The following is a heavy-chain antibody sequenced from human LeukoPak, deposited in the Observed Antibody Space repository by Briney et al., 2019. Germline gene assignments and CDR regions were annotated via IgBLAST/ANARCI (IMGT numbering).Heavy chain of an antibody. Sequence: SETLSLTCAVSGGSISSSNWWSGVRPPPGKGVEGTGEIYHSGSTNYNPSLKSRVTISVDKSKNQFSLKLSSVTAADTAVYYCARDLARGSIAAAGADADAFDIWGQGTMVTVSS. J-gene: IGHJ3*02. V-gene: IGHV4-4*02. D-gene: IGHD6-13*01. CDR3: ARDLARGSIAAAGADADAFDI. CDR1: GGSISSSNW. CDR2: IYHSGST.